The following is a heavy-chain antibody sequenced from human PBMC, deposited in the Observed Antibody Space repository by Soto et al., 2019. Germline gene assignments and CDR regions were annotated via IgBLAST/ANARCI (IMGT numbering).Heavy chain of an antibody. D-gene: IGHD2-2*01. CDR3: AKDMVHCTHTRCARYFEK. Sequence: SLRLSCAASKFTFSTYAMTWVRQAPGKGLEWVSDISGSGDNTYYADSVKARFTISRDNSKSTLYLQMNSLRAEDTAVYYCAKDMVHCTHTRCARYFEKWGRGTLVT. V-gene: IGHV3-23*01. CDR1: KFTFSTYA. CDR2: ISGSGDNT. J-gene: IGHJ4*02.